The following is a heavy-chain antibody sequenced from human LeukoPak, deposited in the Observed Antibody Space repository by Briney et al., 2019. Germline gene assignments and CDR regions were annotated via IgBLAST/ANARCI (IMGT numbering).Heavy chain of an antibody. J-gene: IGHJ2*01. CDR2: ISSSGSTI. D-gene: IGHD1-26*01. Sequence: GGSLRLSCAASGFTFSDYYMSWIRQAPGKGLEWVSYISSSGSTIYYADSVKGRFTISRDNAKNSLYLQMNSLRAEDTAVYYCEGLRVGATACYFDLWGRGTLVTVSS. CDR3: EGLRVGATACYFDL. CDR1: GFTFSDYY. V-gene: IGHV3-11*01.